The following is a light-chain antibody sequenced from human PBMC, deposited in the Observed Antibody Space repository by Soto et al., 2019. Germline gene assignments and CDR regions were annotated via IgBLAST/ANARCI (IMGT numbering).Light chain of an antibody. CDR3: ATWNDGVFV. V-gene: IGLV1-47*02. Sequence: QSVLTQPPSASGTPGQRVTISCSGSSSNIGSNYVYWYQQLPGTAPKLLIYSNNQRPSGVPDRFSGSKSDTSASLAISGLQSEDEADYYCATWNDGVFVFGIGTKVTVL. CDR1: SSNIGSNY. CDR2: SNN. J-gene: IGLJ1*01.